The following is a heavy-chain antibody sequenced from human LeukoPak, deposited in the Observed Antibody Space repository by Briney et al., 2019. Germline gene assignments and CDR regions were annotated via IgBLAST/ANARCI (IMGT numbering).Heavy chain of an antibody. CDR2: MSKDGSKT. CDR3: AKSSGFGGLFDS. J-gene: IGHJ4*02. D-gene: IGHD3-10*01. V-gene: IGHV3-30*18. CDR1: GFTFSNYG. Sequence: PGGSLRLSCAASGFTFSNYGMHWVRQAPGKGLGWVALMSKDGSKTYYADSVKGRFNISRDISKNTLYLQMNSLSAEDTALYFCAKSSGFGGLFDSWGQGTRVTVSS.